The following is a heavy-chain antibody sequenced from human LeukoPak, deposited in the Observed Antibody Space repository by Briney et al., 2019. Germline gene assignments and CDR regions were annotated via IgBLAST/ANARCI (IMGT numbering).Heavy chain of an antibody. CDR3: ARSIVVVGSAFDI. CDR2: IYYSGST. J-gene: IGHJ3*02. V-gene: IGHV4-31*03. CDR1: GGSISSGGYY. D-gene: IGHD2-15*01. Sequence: SETLSLTCTVSGGSISSGGYYWSWIRQHPGKGLEWIGYIYYSGSTYYNPSLKSRVTISVDTSKNQFSLKLNSVTAADTAVYYCARSIVVVGSAFDIWGQGTMVTVSS.